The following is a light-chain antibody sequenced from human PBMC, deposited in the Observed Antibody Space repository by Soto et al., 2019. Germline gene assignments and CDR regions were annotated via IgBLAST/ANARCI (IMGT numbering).Light chain of an antibody. J-gene: IGLJ1*01. CDR1: SANIGTNI. CDR2: GYN. CDR3: ASWDDSLNGYV. V-gene: IGLV1-44*01. Sequence: QSVLTQPPSASGTPGQRVTISCSGSSANIGTNIVNWYQQVPGSAPKLLMYGYNQRPSGGPSRFSGSKSGTSAALAISGLQSEDEADYYCASWDDSLNGYVFGTGTKVTVL.